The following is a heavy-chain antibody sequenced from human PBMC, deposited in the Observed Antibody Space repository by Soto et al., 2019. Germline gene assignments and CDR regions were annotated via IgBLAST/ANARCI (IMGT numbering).Heavy chain of an antibody. Sequence: AGGSLRLSCAATGFTFSSYAMSWVRQAPGKGLEWVSAISGSGGSTYYADSVKGRFTISRDNSKNTLYLEMNSLRAEDTAVYYCAKGSRYCCSTSCYPYYYYYCMDVWGQGTTVTVSS. CDR3: AKGSRYCCSTSCYPYYYYYCMDV. V-gene: IGHV3-23*01. J-gene: IGHJ6*02. D-gene: IGHD2-2*01. CDR2: ISGSGGST. CDR1: GFTFSSYA.